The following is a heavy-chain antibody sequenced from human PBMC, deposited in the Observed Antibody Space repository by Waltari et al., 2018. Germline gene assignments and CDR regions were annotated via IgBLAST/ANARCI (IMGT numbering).Heavy chain of an antibody. CDR1: GFRFSNYW. D-gene: IGHD3-10*01. V-gene: IGHV3-74*03. J-gene: IGHJ6*02. CDR2: ISNDGTTL. CDR3: ARLAPRTYRSPVPGRHYYYGMDV. Sequence: EEQLLESGGGLVQPGDSLRLSCAASGFRFSNYWMNWVRQAPGKGLVWVERISNDGTTLTYADSVKGRFTISRDNAKITVYLQMKRLRADDTAVYYCARLAPRTYRSPVPGRHYYYGMDVWGQGTTVTVSS.